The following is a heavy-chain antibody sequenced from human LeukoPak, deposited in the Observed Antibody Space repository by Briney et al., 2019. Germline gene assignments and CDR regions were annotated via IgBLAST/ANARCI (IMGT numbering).Heavy chain of an antibody. CDR3: ARRRDTSLFFDY. CDR1: GYTFTSYA. Sequence: ASVKVSCKASGYTFTSYAMHWVRQAPGQRLEWMGWINAGNGNTKYSQKFQGRVTITRDTSIRTAYMELSRLRSDDTALYYCARRRDTSLFFDYWGQGTLVTVSS. V-gene: IGHV1-3*01. J-gene: IGHJ4*02. CDR2: INAGNGNT. D-gene: IGHD1-26*01.